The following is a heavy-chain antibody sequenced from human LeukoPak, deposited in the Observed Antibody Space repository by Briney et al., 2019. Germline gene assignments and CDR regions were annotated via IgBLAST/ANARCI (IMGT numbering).Heavy chain of an antibody. J-gene: IGHJ4*02. D-gene: IGHD1-26*01. Sequence: GGSLRLSCAASAFNFSDYSMNWVRQAPGKGLEWVSYISGRSSTIYYADSVKGRFTISRDNAKNSMYLQMNSLRAEDTAVYYCARDRIKSGSYYFDYRGQGTLVTVSS. CDR1: AFNFSDYS. V-gene: IGHV3-48*01. CDR2: ISGRSSTI. CDR3: ARDRIKSGSYYFDY.